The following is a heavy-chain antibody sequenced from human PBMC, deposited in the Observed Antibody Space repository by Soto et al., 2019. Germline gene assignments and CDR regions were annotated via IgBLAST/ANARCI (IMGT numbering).Heavy chain of an antibody. CDR1: GFTFSSYS. CDR3: ARGGLGVRTDAFDL. V-gene: IGHV3-48*01. CDR2: ISSSSSTI. Sequence: GGSLRLSCAASGFTFSSYSMNWVRQAPGKGLEWVSYISSSSSTIYYADSVKGRFTISRDNAKNSLYLQMNSLRAEDTAVYYCARGGLGVRTDAFDLWGQGTMVT. J-gene: IGHJ3*01. D-gene: IGHD3-16*01.